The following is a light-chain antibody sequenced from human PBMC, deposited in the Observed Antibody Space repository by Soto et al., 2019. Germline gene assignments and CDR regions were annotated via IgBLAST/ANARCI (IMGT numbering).Light chain of an antibody. CDR2: LVS. V-gene: IGKV2-28*01. Sequence: EIVMTQSPLSLSVTPGEPASISCRYSHSLLYSNGKNYLDWYVQKPGQSPHLLIYLVSNRASGVPDRFSGSGSGTEFTLKISRVEAEDVGIYYCMQALQTPWTFGHGTKVDIK. J-gene: IGKJ1*01. CDR1: HSLLYSNGKNY. CDR3: MQALQTPWT.